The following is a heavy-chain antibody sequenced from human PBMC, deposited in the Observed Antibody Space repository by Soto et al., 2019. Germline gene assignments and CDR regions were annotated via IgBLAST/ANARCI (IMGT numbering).Heavy chain of an antibody. J-gene: IGHJ4*02. D-gene: IGHD3-16*01. Sequence: QVQLLESGGGVVQPGRSLRLSCAASGFPFSSYALHWVRQAPGRGLEWVAAISNDGGNKFYADSVKGRFSISRDTSKKTLYLQMNSLRAADTAVYYCPRVWGAYPNFDCWGQGTLVTVSS. CDR3: PRVWGAYPNFDC. V-gene: IGHV3-30-3*01. CDR1: GFPFSSYA. CDR2: ISNDGGNK.